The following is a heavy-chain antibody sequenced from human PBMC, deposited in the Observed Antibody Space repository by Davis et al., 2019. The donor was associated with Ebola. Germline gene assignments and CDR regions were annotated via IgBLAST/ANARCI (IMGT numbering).Heavy chain of an antibody. CDR1: GCSTSSYY. Sequence: PSETLSLTCTVSGCSTSSYYWSWIRQSAGKGLEWIGRIYSSGTTNYNPSLKIRVTMSVDTSKNQFSLKLSSVTAADTAVYYCAREWVVVVSGRKYYFYGMDVWGQGTTVTVSS. J-gene: IGHJ6*02. CDR2: IYSSGTT. V-gene: IGHV4-4*07. CDR3: AREWVVVVSGRKYYFYGMDV. D-gene: IGHD2-2*01.